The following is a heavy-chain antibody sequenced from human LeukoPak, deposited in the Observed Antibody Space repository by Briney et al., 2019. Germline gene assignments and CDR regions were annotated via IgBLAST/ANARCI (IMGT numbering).Heavy chain of an antibody. CDR2: IYDSGSS. J-gene: IGHJ4*02. D-gene: IGHD5-12*01. Sequence: PSETLSLTCTVSGVSVSRYYWSWIRQPPGKGLEWIGYIYDSGSSIYNPSLKSRVTMSVDTSKNQFSLKLSSVTAADTAIYFCARDSGYNVAGNFDSWGQGTLVTVSS. CDR3: ARDSGYNVAGNFDS. CDR1: GVSVSRYY. V-gene: IGHV4-59*02.